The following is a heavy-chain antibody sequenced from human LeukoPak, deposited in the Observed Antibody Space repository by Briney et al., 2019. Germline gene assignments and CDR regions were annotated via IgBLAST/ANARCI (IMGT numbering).Heavy chain of an antibody. D-gene: IGHD1-26*01. CDR2: ITSVGVT. J-gene: IGHJ4*02. Sequence: GGSLRLSCAASGFIFNNYGMNWVRQAPGKGLEWVSGITSVGVTFYASFVRGRSTISRDNSKNTLYLQMNSLRAEDTALYYCGQDWAWGAFGNWGQGTLVTVSS. CDR1: GFIFNNYG. CDR3: GQDWAWGAFGN. V-gene: IGHV3-23*01.